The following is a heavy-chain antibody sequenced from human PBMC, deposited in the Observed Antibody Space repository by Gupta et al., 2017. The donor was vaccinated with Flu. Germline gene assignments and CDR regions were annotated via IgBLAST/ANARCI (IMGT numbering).Heavy chain of an antibody. J-gene: IGHJ4*02. CDR1: GDTFNSYI. CDR3: AKLRACGGDCYFFDN. Sequence: QVQLVQSGAEVKKFGSSVKVSCRASGDTFNSYIIIWVRQAPGQGLEWMGGIITMSGTSDSAQRFKGRVSIYADESTSTVFMELTSLKSDDTAVYYCAKLRACGGDCYFFDNWGQGTLVTVSS. CDR2: IITMSGTS. D-gene: IGHD2-21*02. V-gene: IGHV1-69*01.